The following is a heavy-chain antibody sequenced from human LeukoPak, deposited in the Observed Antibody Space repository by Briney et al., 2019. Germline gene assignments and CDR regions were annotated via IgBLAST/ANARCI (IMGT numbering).Heavy chain of an antibody. CDR2: TSPDEGLK. CDR3: TRDPILGAPDYFDY. J-gene: IGHJ4*02. Sequence: GGSLRLSCAASGFTLSSFWMNWVRQAPGKGLEWVAVTSPDEGLKFYGDSVKGRFTISRDNSKNTMYLQMNNLREEDTAVYYCTRDPILGAPDYFDYWGQGTLVTVSS. CDR1: GFTLSSFW. V-gene: IGHV3-30*03. D-gene: IGHD1-26*01.